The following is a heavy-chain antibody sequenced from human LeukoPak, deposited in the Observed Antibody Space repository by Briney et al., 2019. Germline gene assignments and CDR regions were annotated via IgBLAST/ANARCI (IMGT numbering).Heavy chain of an antibody. CDR3: AREEGGYYDSSGYSDY. D-gene: IGHD3-22*01. CDR2: IYHSGST. Sequence: PSETLSLTCTVSGGSISSSSYYWGWIRQPPGKGLEWIGEIYHSGSTNYNPSLKSRVTISVDKSKNQFSLKLSSVTAADTAVYYCAREEGGYYDSSGYSDYWGQGTLVTVSS. CDR1: GGSISSSSYY. J-gene: IGHJ4*02. V-gene: IGHV4-39*07.